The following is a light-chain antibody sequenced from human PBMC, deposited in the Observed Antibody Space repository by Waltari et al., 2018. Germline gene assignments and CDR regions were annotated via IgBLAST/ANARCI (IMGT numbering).Light chain of an antibody. CDR3: QHYYNSPHN. J-gene: IGKJ2*01. V-gene: IGKV1-NL1*01. CDR1: QGISND. CDR2: EAS. Sequence: DIQMTQSPSSLSASVGDRVPITCRASQGISNDLAWYQQKPGETPKLLIYEASSLQSGIPSRFRGSGSGTDFALTISNLQSEDFATYYCQHYYNSPHNFGQGTKVEVK.